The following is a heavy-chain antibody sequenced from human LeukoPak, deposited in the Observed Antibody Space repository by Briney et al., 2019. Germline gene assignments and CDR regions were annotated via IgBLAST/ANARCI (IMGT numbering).Heavy chain of an antibody. Sequence: ASVKVSCKASGGIFSSYAISWVRQAPGQELEWMGRIIPILGIANYAQKFQGRVTITADKSTSTAYMDLSSLRSEDTAVYYCARDLPPYYFDYWGQGTLVTVSS. V-gene: IGHV1-69*04. CDR3: ARDLPPYYFDY. CDR2: IIPILGIA. J-gene: IGHJ4*02. CDR1: GGIFSSYA.